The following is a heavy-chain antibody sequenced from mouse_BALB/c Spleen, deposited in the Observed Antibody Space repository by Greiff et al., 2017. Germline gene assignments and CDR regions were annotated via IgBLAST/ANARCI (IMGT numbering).Heavy chain of an antibody. V-gene: IGHV2-6-7*01. CDR2: IWGDGST. CDR3: AGIYYYGSSYVDYAMDY. J-gene: IGHJ4*01. CDR1: GFSLTGYG. D-gene: IGHD1-1*01. Sequence: QVQLKESGPGLVAPSQSLSITCTVSGFSLTGYGVNWVRQPPGKGLEWLGMIWGDGSTDYNSALKSRLSISKDNSKSQVFLKMNSLQTDDTARYYCAGIYYYGSSYVDYAMDYWGQGTSVTVSS.